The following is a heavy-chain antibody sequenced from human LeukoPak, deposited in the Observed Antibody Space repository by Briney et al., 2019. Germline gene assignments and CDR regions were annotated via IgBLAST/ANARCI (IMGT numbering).Heavy chain of an antibody. D-gene: IGHD1-14*01. V-gene: IGHV1-69*13. Sequence: ASVKVSCKASGGIFSSYAISWVRQAPGQGLEWMGGIVPLFGTANYARKFQGRVTIIADESTSTAYMELSSLRSEDTAVYYCASNPCRNAEYYYYGMDVWGQGTTVTVSS. CDR2: IVPLFGTA. CDR1: GGIFSSYA. CDR3: ASNPCRNAEYYYYGMDV. J-gene: IGHJ6*02.